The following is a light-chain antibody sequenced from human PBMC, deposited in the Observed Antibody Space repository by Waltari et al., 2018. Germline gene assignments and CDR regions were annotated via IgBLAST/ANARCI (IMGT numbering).Light chain of an antibody. V-gene: IGLV2-8*01. J-gene: IGLJ2*01. Sequence: QSGLPQPPSASGSPGQSVTISCTGTRSDIGTSQFVSWYQLHPGKAPKLLIYAVAKRPSGFSGRFSGSKSGNTASLTVSGLQAEDEADYFCSSYGGSNNLLFGGGTKLTV. CDR3: SSYGGSNNLL. CDR1: RSDIGTSQF. CDR2: AVA.